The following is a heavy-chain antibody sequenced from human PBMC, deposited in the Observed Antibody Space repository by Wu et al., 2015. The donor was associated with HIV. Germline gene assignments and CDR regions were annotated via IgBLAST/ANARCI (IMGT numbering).Heavy chain of an antibody. V-gene: IGHV1-8*01. CDR2: MNPNSGSA. CDR3: ARARNSYFDMDV. CDR1: GYTFISYD. J-gene: IGHJ6*03. Sequence: QVQLVQSGAEVKEPGASVKVSCKTSGYTFISYDINWVRQATGQGLEWMGWMNPNSGSAVSVQKFQGRVTFTRNTSTRTAYMELSDLRSEDTAVYYCARARNSYFDMDVWGKGPTVIVSS.